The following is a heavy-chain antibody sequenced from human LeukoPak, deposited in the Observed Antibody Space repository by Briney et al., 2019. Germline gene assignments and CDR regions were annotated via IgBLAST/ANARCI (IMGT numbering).Heavy chain of an antibody. Sequence: QSGGSLRLSCAASGFTFSTSWMSWVRQVPGKGLEWVANIKKEGSEAYYVDSVKGRFTISRDNAKNSLYLQMNSLRAEDTAMYYCARGRYSGTTYYFDYWGQGTLVTVSS. CDR1: GFTFSTSW. D-gene: IGHD5-12*01. CDR2: IKKEGSEA. J-gene: IGHJ4*02. CDR3: ARGRYSGTTYYFDY. V-gene: IGHV3-7*03.